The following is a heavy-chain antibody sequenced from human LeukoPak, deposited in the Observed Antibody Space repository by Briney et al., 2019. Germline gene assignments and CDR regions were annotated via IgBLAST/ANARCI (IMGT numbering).Heavy chain of an antibody. CDR2: IYTSGST. V-gene: IGHV4-61*02. D-gene: IGHD2-15*01. J-gene: IGHJ2*01. Sequence: PSETLSLTCTVSGGSLSSGSYYWSWIRQPAGKGLEWIGRIYTSGSTNYNPSLKSRVTISVDTSKNQFSLKLSSVTAADTAVYYCARGHCSGGSCYSGFWYFDLWGRGTLVTVSS. CDR1: GGSLSSGSYY. CDR3: ARGHCSGGSCYSGFWYFDL.